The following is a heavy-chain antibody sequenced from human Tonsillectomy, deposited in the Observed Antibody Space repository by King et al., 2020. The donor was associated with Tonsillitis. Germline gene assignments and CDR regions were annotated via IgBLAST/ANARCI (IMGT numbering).Heavy chain of an antibody. CDR2: IRTKANTYAT. V-gene: IGHV3-73*01. J-gene: IGHJ4*02. CDR1: GFTFSGSA. D-gene: IGHD1-7*01. Sequence: VQLVESGGGLVQPGGSLKLSCAASGFTFSGSAMHWVRQTSGKGLEWVGRIRTKANTYATAYAASVKGRFTISRDDSNNTAYLQMNSLKTEETALYYCARRGNSAEFDCWGQGTLVTVSS. CDR3: ARRGNSAEFDC.